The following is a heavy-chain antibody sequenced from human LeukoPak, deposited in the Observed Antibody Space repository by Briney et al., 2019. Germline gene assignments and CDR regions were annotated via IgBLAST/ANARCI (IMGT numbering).Heavy chain of an antibody. CDR2: ISSSSSYI. Sequence: GSLRLSCAASGFTFSSYSMNWVRQAPGKGLEWVSSISSSSSYIYYADSVKGRFTISRDNAKNSLYLQMNSLRAEDTAVYYCASRYGDSGDFQHWGQGTLVTVSS. D-gene: IGHD4-17*01. CDR1: GFTFSSYS. V-gene: IGHV3-21*01. CDR3: ASRYGDSGDFQH. J-gene: IGHJ1*01.